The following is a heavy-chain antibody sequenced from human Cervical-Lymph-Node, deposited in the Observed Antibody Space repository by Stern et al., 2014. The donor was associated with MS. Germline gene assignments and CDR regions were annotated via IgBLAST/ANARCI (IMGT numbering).Heavy chain of an antibody. D-gene: IGHD2-2*01. CDR3: AREAPVEPAATDAFDI. V-gene: IGHV3-33*01. J-gene: IGHJ3*02. CDR2: IWSMVKNS. CDR1: GFTFSTYG. Sequence: VHLVESGGDVVQPGRSLRLSCAASGFTFSTYGMTWVRQAPGKGMEWVAVIWSMVKNSLYADSVKGRCAISRDNAKNTLYLQMNTLRTEDTAVYYCAREAPVEPAATDAFDIWGRGTMVAVSS.